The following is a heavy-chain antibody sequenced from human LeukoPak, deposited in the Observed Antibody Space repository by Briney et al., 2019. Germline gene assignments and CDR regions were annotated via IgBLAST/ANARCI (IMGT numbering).Heavy chain of an antibody. CDR2: IYYSGST. J-gene: IGHJ3*02. CDR1: GGSISSGDYY. V-gene: IGHV4-30-4*01. CDR3: ARGLVNPYDAFDI. D-gene: IGHD3-9*01. Sequence: NPSQTLSLTCTVSGGSISSGDYYWSWIRQPPGKGLGWIGYIYYSGSTYYNPSLKSRVTISVDTSKNQFSLKLSSVTAADTAVYYCARGLVNPYDAFDIWGQGTMVTVSS.